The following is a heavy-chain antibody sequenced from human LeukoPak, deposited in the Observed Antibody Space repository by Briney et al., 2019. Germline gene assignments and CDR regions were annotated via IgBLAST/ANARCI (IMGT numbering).Heavy chain of an antibody. CDR3: AKDLLPYYYYYMDV. D-gene: IGHD5-18*01. V-gene: IGHV3-64*01. CDR1: RFTFSSYA. Sequence: AGGSLRLSCAASRFTFSSYAMYWVRQAPGKGPEYVSAISSDGDSTYYANSVKGRFTISRDNSKNTLYLQMNSLRAEDTAVYYCAKDLLPYYYYYMDVWGKGTTVTISS. CDR2: ISSDGDST. J-gene: IGHJ6*03.